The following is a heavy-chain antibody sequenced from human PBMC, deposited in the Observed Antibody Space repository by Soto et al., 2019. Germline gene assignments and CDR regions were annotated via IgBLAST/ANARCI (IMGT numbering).Heavy chain of an antibody. D-gene: IGHD2-15*01. V-gene: IGHV4-39*01. J-gene: IGHJ5*02. CDR3: ARRSGYCSGGSCYRTGGNWFDP. CDR1: GGSISSSSYY. CDR2: IYYSGST. Sequence: SETLSLTCTVSGGSISSSSYYWGWIRQPPGKGLEWIGSIYYSGSTYYNPSLKSRVTISVDTSKNQFSLKLSSVTAADTAVYYCARRSGYCSGGSCYRTGGNWFDPWGQGTLVTVSS.